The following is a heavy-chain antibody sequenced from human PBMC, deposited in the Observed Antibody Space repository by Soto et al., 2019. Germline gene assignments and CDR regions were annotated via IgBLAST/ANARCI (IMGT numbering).Heavy chain of an antibody. CDR2: IRSKANSYAT. D-gene: IGHD3-22*01. V-gene: IGHV3-73*01. CDR3: TSPSGYDSSGYLVDY. Sequence: GGSLRLSCAASGFTFSGSAMHWVRQASGKGLEWVGRIRSKANSYATAYAASVKGRFTISRDDSKNTAYLQMNSLKTEDTAVYYCTSPSGYDSSGYLVDYWGQGTLVTVSS. CDR1: GFTFSGSA. J-gene: IGHJ4*02.